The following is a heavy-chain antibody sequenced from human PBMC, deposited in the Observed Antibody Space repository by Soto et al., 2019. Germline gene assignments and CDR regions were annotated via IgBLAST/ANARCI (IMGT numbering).Heavy chain of an antibody. CDR2: IYYSGST. D-gene: IGHD4-17*01. CDR1: GGSISSYY. V-gene: IGHV4-59*01. Sequence: SETLSLTCPVSGGSISSYYWSWIRQPPGKGLEWIGYIYYSGSTNYNPSLKSRVTISVDTSKNQFSLKLSSVTAADTAVYYCARSYGDYLNFDYWGQGTLVTVSS. J-gene: IGHJ4*02. CDR3: ARSYGDYLNFDY.